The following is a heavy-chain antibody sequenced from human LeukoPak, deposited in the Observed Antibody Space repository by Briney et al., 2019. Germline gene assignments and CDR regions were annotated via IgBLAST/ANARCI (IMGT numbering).Heavy chain of an antibody. Sequence: PSETLSLTYAVYGGSFSGAYWSWIRQAPGKGLEWIGEINHSGSTNYNPSLKSRVTMSLDTSKKQVSLKLNSVTAADTAVYYCARGPTAVRGVIRFYYYMDVWGKGTAVTVSS. CDR3: ARGPTAVRGVIRFYYYMDV. V-gene: IGHV4-34*01. D-gene: IGHD3-10*01. CDR1: GGSFSGAY. J-gene: IGHJ6*03. CDR2: INHSGST.